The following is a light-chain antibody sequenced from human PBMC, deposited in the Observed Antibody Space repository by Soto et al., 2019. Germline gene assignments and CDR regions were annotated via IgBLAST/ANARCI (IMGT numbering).Light chain of an antibody. J-gene: IGKJ2*01. Sequence: EIVLTQSPGTLSLSPGERATLSCRASQSVSRSYLAWYQQRPGQAPRLLIYAASTRATGIPDRFSGSGSGTEFTLTISRLESEDFAVYYCQQYGGSPQYTFGQGTKLEIK. CDR1: QSVSRSY. CDR3: QQYGGSPQYT. V-gene: IGKV3-20*01. CDR2: AAS.